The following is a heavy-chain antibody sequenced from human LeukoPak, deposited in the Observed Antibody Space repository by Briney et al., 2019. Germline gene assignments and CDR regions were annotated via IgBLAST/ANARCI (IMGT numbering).Heavy chain of an antibody. V-gene: IGHV3-33*08. CDR3: ARGHYDILTGYLPPYYFDY. J-gene: IGHJ4*02. CDR2: IWYDGSNK. D-gene: IGHD3-9*01. Sequence: TGGSLRLSCSASGFTFSSYGMHWVRQAPGKGLEWVAVIWYDGSNKYYADSVKGRFTISRDNSKNTLYLQMNSLRAEDTAVYYCARGHYDILTGYLPPYYFDYWGQGTLVTVSS. CDR1: GFTFSSYG.